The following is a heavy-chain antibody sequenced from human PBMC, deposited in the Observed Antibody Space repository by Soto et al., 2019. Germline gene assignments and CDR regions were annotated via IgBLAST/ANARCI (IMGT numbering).Heavy chain of an antibody. D-gene: IGHD3-9*01. V-gene: IGHV4-34*01. CDR3: ERGGVFRYFDWQTPFGNWFDP. CDR1: GGSFSGYY. Sequence: SETLSLTCAVYGGSFSGYYWSWIRQPPGKGLEWIGEINHSGSTNYNPSLKSRVAISVDTSKNQFSLKLSSVTAADTAVYYCERGGVFRYFDWQTPFGNWFDPWGQGTLVTVSS. CDR2: INHSGST. J-gene: IGHJ5*02.